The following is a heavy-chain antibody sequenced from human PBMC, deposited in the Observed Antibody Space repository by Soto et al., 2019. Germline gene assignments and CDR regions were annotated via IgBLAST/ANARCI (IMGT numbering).Heavy chain of an antibody. V-gene: IGHV4-4*02. D-gene: IGHD2-2*01. CDR3: ARGSAFRGDFDI. Sequence: SETLSLTCGVSGGTVCSSSWWTWLRQSPGKGLEWIGEIYHAGSPNYNPSFQSRVTILLDKSKNNFSLRLTSVTAADAATYYCARGSAFRGDFDIWGQGTRVTFSS. CDR1: GGTVCSSSW. CDR2: IYHAGSP. J-gene: IGHJ3*02.